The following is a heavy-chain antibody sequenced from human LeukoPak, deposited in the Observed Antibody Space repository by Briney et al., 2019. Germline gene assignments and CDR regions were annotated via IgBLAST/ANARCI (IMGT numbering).Heavy chain of an antibody. CDR1: GGSISSGGYS. CDR3: ARQRADTTNWFDP. Sequence: SETLSLTCAVSGGSISSGGYSWSWIRQPPGKGLEWIGYIYHSGSTYYNPSLKSRVTISVDTSKNQFSLKLSSVTAADTAVYYCARQRADTTNWFDPWGQGTLVTVSS. CDR2: IYHSGST. V-gene: IGHV4-30-2*05. J-gene: IGHJ5*02. D-gene: IGHD1-1*01.